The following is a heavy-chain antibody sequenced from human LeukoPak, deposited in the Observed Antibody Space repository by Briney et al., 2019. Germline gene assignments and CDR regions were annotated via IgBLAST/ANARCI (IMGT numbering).Heavy chain of an antibody. V-gene: IGHV5-51*01. CDR2: IYPSDSDT. Sequence: GESLKISCKGSGYYFTTSWIGWVRPVPGEGLEWMGIIYPSDSDTRYSPSFQGHVTLFVDKSISTAYLQWSSLRASDTAMYYCARLYGKEFDYWGQGTLVTVSS. CDR3: ARLYGKEFDY. J-gene: IGHJ4*02. CDR1: GYYFTTSW. D-gene: IGHD4-17*01.